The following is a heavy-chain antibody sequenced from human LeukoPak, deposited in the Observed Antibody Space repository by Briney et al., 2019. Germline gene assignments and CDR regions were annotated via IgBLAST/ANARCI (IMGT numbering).Heavy chain of an antibody. CDR2: ISGSGGST. J-gene: IGHJ4*02. CDR3: ATSSGSYDALDY. CDR1: GFTFSSYA. Sequence: TGGSLRLSCAASGFTFSSYAMSWVRQAPGKGLEWVSAISGSGGSTYYADSVKGRFTISRDNSKNTLYLQMNSLRAEDTAVYYCATSSGSYDALDYWGQGTLVTVSS. V-gene: IGHV3-23*01. D-gene: IGHD3-10*01.